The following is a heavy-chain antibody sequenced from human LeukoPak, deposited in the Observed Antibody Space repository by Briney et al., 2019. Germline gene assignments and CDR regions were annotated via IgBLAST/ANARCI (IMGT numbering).Heavy chain of an antibody. CDR3: ARDTYFQH. J-gene: IGHJ1*01. CDR1: GGSISSYY. V-gene: IGHV4-4*07. CDR2: IYTSRST. Sequence: SETLSLTCTVSGGSISSYYWSWIRQPAGKGLEWIGRIYTSRSTNYNPSLKSRVTISVDKSKNQFSLKLSSVTAADTAMYYCARDTYFQHWGQGTLVTVSS.